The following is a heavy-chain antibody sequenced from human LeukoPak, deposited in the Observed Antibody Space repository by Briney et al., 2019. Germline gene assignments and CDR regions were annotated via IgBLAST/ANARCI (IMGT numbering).Heavy chain of an antibody. CDR2: ISSSGSTI. CDR1: GFTFSDYY. CDR3: ARCSSFLPAALDV. Sequence: GGSLRLSCAASGFTFSDYYMSWIRQAPGKGLEWVSYISSSGSTIYYADSVKGRFTISGDNAKNSLYLQMNSLRAEDTAVYYCARCSSFLPAALDVWGQGTTVTVSS. J-gene: IGHJ6*02. D-gene: IGHD2-2*01. V-gene: IGHV3-11*01.